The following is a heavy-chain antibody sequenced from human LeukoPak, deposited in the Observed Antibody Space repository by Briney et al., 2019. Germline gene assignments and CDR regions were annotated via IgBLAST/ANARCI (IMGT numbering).Heavy chain of an antibody. CDR3: ARVDYDFWSGYSPFGY. CDR2: INPSGGST. D-gene: IGHD3-3*01. J-gene: IGHJ4*02. V-gene: IGHV1-46*01. Sequence: ASVKVSCKASGYTFSSYYMHWVRQAPGQGLEWMGIINPSGGSTSYAHKFQGRVTMTRDTSTSTVYMELSNLRPEDTAVYYCARVDYDFWSGYSPFGYWGQGTLVTVSS. CDR1: GYTFSSYY.